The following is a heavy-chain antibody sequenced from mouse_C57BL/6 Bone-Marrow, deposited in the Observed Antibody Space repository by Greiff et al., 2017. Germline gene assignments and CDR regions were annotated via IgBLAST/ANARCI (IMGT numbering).Heavy chain of an antibody. CDR1: GYTFTSYW. CDR2: IDPSDSYT. Sequence: VQLQQPGAELVRPGTSVKLSCKASGYTFTSYWMHWVKQRPGQGLEWIGVIDPSDSYTNYNQKFKGKATLTVDTSSSTAYMQLSSLTSEDSAVYYGAREGDDYSWFAYWGQGTLVTVSA. CDR3: AREGDDYSWFAY. V-gene: IGHV1-59*01. J-gene: IGHJ3*01. D-gene: IGHD2-4*01.